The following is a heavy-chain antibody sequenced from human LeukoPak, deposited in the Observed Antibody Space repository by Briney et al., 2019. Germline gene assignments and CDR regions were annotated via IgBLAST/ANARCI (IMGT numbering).Heavy chain of an antibody. J-gene: IGHJ4*02. Sequence: ASVKVSCKASGYTFTSYCMHWVRQAPGQGLEWMGIINPSGGSTSYAQKFQGRVTMTRDMSTSTVYMELSSLRSEDTAVYYCARGYYGSGSYYVAARVGWAFDYWGQGTLVTVSS. CDR1: GYTFTSYC. V-gene: IGHV1-46*01. CDR2: INPSGGST. CDR3: ARGYYGSGSYYVAARVGWAFDY. D-gene: IGHD3-10*01.